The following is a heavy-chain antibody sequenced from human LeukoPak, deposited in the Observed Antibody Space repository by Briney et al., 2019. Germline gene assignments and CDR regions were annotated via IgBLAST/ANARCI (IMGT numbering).Heavy chain of an antibody. CDR1: GFTFSNYW. CDR2: INTDGSSS. D-gene: IGHD2-2*01. J-gene: IGHJ6*03. Sequence: GGSLRLSCAASGFTFSNYWMHRVRQAPGKGLVWVSRINTDGSSSIYADSVKGRFTISRDNAKNTLYLQMNSLRAEDTAVYYCARVPAAYYYYYYMDVWGKGTTVTVSS. V-gene: IGHV3-74*01. CDR3: ARVPAAYYYYYYMDV.